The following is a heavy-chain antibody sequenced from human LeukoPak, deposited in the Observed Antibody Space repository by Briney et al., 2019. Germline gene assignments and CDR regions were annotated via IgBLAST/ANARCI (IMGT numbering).Heavy chain of an antibody. J-gene: IGHJ4*02. V-gene: IGHV4-34*01. CDR1: GGSFSGYY. CDR2: INHSGST. Sequence: SETLSLTCAVYGGSFSGYYWSWIRQPPGKGLEWIGEINHSGSTNYNPSLKSRVTISVDTSKNQFSLKLSSVTAADTAVFYCARGDIMVQGVAIFDYLGQGTLVTDSS. CDR3: ARGDIMVQGVAIFDY. D-gene: IGHD3-10*01.